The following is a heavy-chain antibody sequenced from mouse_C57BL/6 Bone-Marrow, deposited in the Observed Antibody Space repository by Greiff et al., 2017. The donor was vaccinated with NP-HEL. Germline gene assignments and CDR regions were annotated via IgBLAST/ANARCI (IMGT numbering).Heavy chain of an antibody. Sequence: VQLQQSGAELARPGASVKLSCKASGYTFTSYGISWVKQRTGQGLEWIGEIYPRSGNTYYNEKFKGKATLTADKSSSTAYMELRSLTSEDSAVYFCERSPYYYGSRKVVWGTGTTVTVSS. CDR1: GYTFTSYG. V-gene: IGHV1-81*01. CDR3: ERSPYYYGSRKVV. CDR2: IYPRSGNT. J-gene: IGHJ1*03. D-gene: IGHD1-1*01.